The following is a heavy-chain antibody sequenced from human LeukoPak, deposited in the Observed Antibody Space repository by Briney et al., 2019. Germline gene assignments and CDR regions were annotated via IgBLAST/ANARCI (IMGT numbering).Heavy chain of an antibody. J-gene: IGHJ4*02. CDR3: ARRGHGYGSPFDY. CDR1: GFSFSSYG. Sequence: GGSLRLSCAASGFSFSSYGMSWVCQAPGKGLEWVSMIYSGGSTYYADSVKGRFTISRDNSKNTLDLQMNSLRAEDTAVYYCARRGHGYGSPFDYWGQGTLVTVSS. CDR2: IYSGGST. D-gene: IGHD5-18*01. V-gene: IGHV3-66*04.